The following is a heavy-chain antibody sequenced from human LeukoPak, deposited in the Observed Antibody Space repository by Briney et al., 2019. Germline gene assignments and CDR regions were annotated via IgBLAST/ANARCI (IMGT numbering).Heavy chain of an antibody. Sequence: APVKVSCKASGYTFTSYDINWVRQATGQGLEWMGWMNPNSSNTGYAQKFQGRVTMTRNTSISTAYMELSSLRSEDTAVYYCARGGYNWNRIDYWGQGTLVTVSS. V-gene: IGHV1-8*01. J-gene: IGHJ4*02. CDR3: ARGGYNWNRIDY. CDR2: MNPNSSNT. CDR1: GYTFTSYD. D-gene: IGHD1-20*01.